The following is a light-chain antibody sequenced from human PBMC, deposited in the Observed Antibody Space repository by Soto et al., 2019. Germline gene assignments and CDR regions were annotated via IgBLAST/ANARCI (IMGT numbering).Light chain of an antibody. CDR1: QSVSSY. Sequence: EIVLKHSPATLSLSPWERATLSCRASQSVSSYLAWYQQKPGQAPRLLIYDASNRATGIPARFSGSGSGTDFTLTISSLEPEDFAVYYCQQRSNWWTFGQGTKVDIK. J-gene: IGKJ1*01. V-gene: IGKV3-11*01. CDR2: DAS. CDR3: QQRSNWWT.